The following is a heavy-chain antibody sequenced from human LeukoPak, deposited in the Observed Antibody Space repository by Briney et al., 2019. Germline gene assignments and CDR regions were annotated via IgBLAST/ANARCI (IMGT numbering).Heavy chain of an antibody. CDR1: GGSISSYY. CDR3: ARGNYDFWSGPPGGDYYYMDV. D-gene: IGHD3-3*01. V-gene: IGHV4-59*01. CDR2: IYYSGST. Sequence: SETLSLTCTVSGGSISSYYWSWIRQPPGKELEWIGYIYYSGSTNYNPSLKSRVTISVDTSKNQFSLKLSSVTAADTAVYYCARGNYDFWSGPPGGDYYYMDVWGKGTTVTVSS. J-gene: IGHJ6*03.